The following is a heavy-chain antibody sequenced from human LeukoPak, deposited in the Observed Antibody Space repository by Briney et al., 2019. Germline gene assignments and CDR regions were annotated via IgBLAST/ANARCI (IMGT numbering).Heavy chain of an antibody. Sequence: ASVKVSCKASGYTFTGYYMHWVRQAPGQGLEGMGWINPNSGGTNYAQKFQGRVTMTRDTSISTAYMELSGMRSDETAVYYCARGATYYYDSSGYRYWGQGTLVTVSS. J-gene: IGHJ4*02. CDR3: ARGATYYYDSSGYRY. CDR1: GYTFTGYY. V-gene: IGHV1-2*02. D-gene: IGHD3-22*01. CDR2: INPNSGGT.